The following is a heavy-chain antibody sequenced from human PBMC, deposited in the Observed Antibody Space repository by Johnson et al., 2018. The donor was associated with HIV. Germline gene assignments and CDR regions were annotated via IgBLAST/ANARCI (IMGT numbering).Heavy chain of an antibody. Sequence: VQLVESGGGVVQPGGSLRLSCAASGFTFSSNAMNWVRQAPGKGLEWVGRIKSKTDGGTTDYATPVKGRFTLSRDDSKNTLFLQMNSLKTEDTALYYCTAHYRNAFDIWGQGTMVTVSS. D-gene: IGHD1-26*01. CDR1: GFTFSSNA. CDR2: IKSKTDGGTT. J-gene: IGHJ3*02. CDR3: TAHYRNAFDI. V-gene: IGHV3-15*01.